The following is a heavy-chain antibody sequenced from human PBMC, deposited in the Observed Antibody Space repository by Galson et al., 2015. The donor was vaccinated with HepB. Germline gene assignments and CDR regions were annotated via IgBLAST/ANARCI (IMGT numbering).Heavy chain of an antibody. J-gene: IGHJ4*02. Sequence: SLRLSCAASGFTLSSYAMHWVRQAPGEGLEWVAVISYDGRKTYYAGSVRGRFTISRDNPDNTLYLQINSLRAEDTAVYYCARAYPGGYCSNGVCYTGTYFDYWGQGTLVTVSS. CDR2: ISYDGRKT. D-gene: IGHD2-8*01. V-gene: IGHV3-30*04. CDR1: GFTLSSYA. CDR3: ARAYPGGYCSNGVCYTGTYFDY.